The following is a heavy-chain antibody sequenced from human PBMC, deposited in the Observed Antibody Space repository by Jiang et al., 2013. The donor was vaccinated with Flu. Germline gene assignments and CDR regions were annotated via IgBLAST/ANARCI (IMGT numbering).Heavy chain of an antibody. D-gene: IGHD5-18*01. CDR3: ARGGGYSYGIDY. CDR2: ISSSSSYI. Sequence: VQLLESGGGLVKPGGSLRLSCAASGFTFSSYSMNWVRQAPGKGLEWVSSISSSSSYIYYADSVKGRFTISRDNAKNSLYLQMNSLRAEDTAVYYCARGGGYSYGIDYWGQGTLVTVSS. V-gene: IGHV3-21*01. CDR1: GFTFSSYS. J-gene: IGHJ4*02.